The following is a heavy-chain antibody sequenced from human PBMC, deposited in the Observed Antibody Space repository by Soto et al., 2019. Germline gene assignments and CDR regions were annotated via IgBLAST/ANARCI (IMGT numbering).Heavy chain of an antibody. CDR1: GGSFSGYY. CDR3: ASGIPSSGYYYYYMDV. CDR2: INHSRST. Sequence: SETLSLTCAVYGGSFSGYYWSWIRQPPGKGLEWIGEINHSRSTNYNPSLKSRVTISVDTSKNQFSLKLSSVTAADTAVYYCASGIPSSGYYYYYMDVWGKGTTVTVSS. V-gene: IGHV4-34*01. J-gene: IGHJ6*03. D-gene: IGHD2-21*01.